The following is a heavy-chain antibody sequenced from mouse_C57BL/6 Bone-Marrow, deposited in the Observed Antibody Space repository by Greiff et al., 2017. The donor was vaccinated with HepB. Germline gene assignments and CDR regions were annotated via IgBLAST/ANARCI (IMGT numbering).Heavy chain of an antibody. D-gene: IGHD1-3*01. CDR2: ISDGGSYT. CDR1: GFTFSSYA. CDR3: ARRGGRGLKDAMDY. Sequence: DVQLVESGGGLVKPGGSLKLSCAASGFTFSSYAMSWVRQTPEKRLEWVATISDGGSYTYYPDNVKGRFTISRDNAKNNLYLQMSHLKSEDTAMYYCARRGGRGLKDAMDYWGQGTSVTVSS. J-gene: IGHJ4*01. V-gene: IGHV5-4*03.